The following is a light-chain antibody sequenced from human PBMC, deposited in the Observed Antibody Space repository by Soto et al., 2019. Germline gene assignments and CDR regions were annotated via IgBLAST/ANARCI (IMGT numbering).Light chain of an antibody. CDR2: QDS. J-gene: IGLJ2*01. CDR3: QAWDSSTEGV. CDR1: KLGDKY. Sequence: SYELTQPPSVSVSPGQTASITCSGVKLGDKYACWYQQKPGQSPVLVIYQDSKRPSGIPERFSGSNSGNTATLTISGTQAMDEADYYCQAWDSSTEGVFGGGTKVTVL. V-gene: IGLV3-1*01.